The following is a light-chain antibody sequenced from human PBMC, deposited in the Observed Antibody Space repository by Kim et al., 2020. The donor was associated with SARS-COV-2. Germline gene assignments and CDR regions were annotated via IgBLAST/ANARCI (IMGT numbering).Light chain of an antibody. J-gene: IGLJ2*01. CDR2: YDS. CDR3: QVWDSSSDHVV. CDR1: NIGSKS. Sequence: APGKTARITCGGNNIGSKSVHWYQQKPGQAPVLVIYYDSDRPSGVPERCSGSNSGNTATLTISRVEAGDEADYYCQVWDSSSDHVVFGGGTQLTVL. V-gene: IGLV3-21*04.